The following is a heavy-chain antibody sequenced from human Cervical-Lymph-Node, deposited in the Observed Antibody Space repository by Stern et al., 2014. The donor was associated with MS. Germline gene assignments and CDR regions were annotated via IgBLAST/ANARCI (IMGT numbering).Heavy chain of an antibody. J-gene: IGHJ4*02. Sequence: VQLVESGAEVKKPGSSVKVSCKASGGSFSMDSISWVRQAPGQGLEWMGGLTPMFGTSNYAQKFQGRVPTTADVSTSTAYMELTSLRSEDTAVYFCARDQGGIADSWGQGTLVIVSS. V-gene: IGHV1-69*01. D-gene: IGHD6-13*01. CDR1: GGSFSMDS. CDR3: ARDQGGIADS. CDR2: LTPMFGTS.